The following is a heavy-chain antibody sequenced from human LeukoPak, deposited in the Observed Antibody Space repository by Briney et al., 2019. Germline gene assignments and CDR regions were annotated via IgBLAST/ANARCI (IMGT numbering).Heavy chain of an antibody. CDR1: GGSISSYY. V-gene: IGHV4-39*01. CDR2: IYYSGTT. CDR3: ARRDYDFWTTPYYFDY. J-gene: IGHJ4*02. D-gene: IGHD3-3*01. Sequence: SETLSLTCTVSGGSISSYYWSWIRQPPGKGLEWIGTIYYSGTTYYNPSLKSRVTISEDTSKNQFSLKLSSVTAADTAVYYCARRDYDFWTTPYYFDYWGQGTLVTVSS.